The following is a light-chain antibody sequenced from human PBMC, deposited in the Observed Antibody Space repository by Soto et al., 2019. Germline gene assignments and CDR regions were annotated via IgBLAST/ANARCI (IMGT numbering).Light chain of an antibody. CDR2: VAS. V-gene: IGKV1-39*01. CDR3: QQTYTTPRT. J-gene: IGKJ2*01. Sequence: DIQMTQSPSSLSASVGDRVTITCRTSQSISRYLHWYQQKPGEAPKLLIYVASSLQSGVPSRFSGSGSGTDFTLTISSLQPEDFATYYCQQTYTTPRTFGQGPKLEIK. CDR1: QSISRY.